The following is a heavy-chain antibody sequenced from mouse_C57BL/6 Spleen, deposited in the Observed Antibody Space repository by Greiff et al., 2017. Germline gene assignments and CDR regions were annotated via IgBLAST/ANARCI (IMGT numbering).Heavy chain of an antibody. CDR3: ARSLYYGSSPYAMDY. J-gene: IGHJ4*01. CDR1: GYTFTSYW. D-gene: IGHD1-1*01. V-gene: IGHV1-69*01. CDR2: IDLSDSYT. Sequence: VQLQQPGAELVMPGAAVKLSCKAYGYTFTSYWMHWVKQRPGQGLEWIGEIDLSDSYTNYNQKFKGKSTLTVDKSSSTAYIQLSSLTSEDSAVYYCARSLYYGSSPYAMDYWGQGTSVTVSS.